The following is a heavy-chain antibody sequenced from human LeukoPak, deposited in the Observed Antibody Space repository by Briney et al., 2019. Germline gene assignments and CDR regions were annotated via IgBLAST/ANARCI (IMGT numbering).Heavy chain of an antibody. J-gene: IGHJ4*02. CDR2: IYYSGST. CDR3: ARVSRSGSRDY. D-gene: IGHD3-10*01. CDR1: GGSISSYY. Sequence: SETLSLTCTVSGGSISSYYWSWIRQPPGKGLEWIGYIYYSGSTNYNPSLKSRVTISVDTSKNQFSLKLSSVTAADTAVYYCARVSRSGSRDYWGQGTLVTVSS. V-gene: IGHV4-59*01.